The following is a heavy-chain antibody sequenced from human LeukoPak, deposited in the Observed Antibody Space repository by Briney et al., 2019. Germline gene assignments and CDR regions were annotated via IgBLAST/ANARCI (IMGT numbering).Heavy chain of an antibody. CDR1: GYTFTSYD. V-gene: IGHV1-8*03. CDR3: ARDRGDYEWWYFDL. Sequence: GASVKVSCKASGYTFTSYDINWVRQATGQGLEWMGWMNPNSGNTGYAQKFQGRVTITRDTSASTAYMELSSLRSEDTAVYYCARDRGDYEWWYFDLWGRGTLVTVSS. J-gene: IGHJ2*01. CDR2: MNPNSGNT. D-gene: IGHD4-17*01.